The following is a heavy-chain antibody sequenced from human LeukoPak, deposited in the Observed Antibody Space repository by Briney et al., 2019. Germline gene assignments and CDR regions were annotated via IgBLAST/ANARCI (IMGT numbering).Heavy chain of an antibody. CDR2: IYYSGTT. J-gene: IGHJ4*02. D-gene: IGHD3-10*01. V-gene: IGHV4-59*12. Sequence: PSETLSLTCTVSGGSTSSDYWSWIRQPPGKGLEWIGYIYYSGTTNYNPSLKSRVTISEDTSKNQFSLKVSSVTVADTAVYYCARLPGSASYFFDFWGQGTLVTVSS. CDR1: GGSTSSDY. CDR3: ARLPGSASYFFDF.